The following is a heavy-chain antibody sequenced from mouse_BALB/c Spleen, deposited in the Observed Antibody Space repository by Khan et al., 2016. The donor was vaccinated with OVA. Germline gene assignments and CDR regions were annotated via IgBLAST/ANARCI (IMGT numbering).Heavy chain of an antibody. J-gene: IGHJ4*01. CDR3: ARAYYRYDGYYAIDY. CDR2: IWGGGGT. V-gene: IGHV2-6-4*01. D-gene: IGHD2-14*01. CDR1: GFSLSRYN. Sequence: VELVESGPGLVAPSQSLSITCNVSGFSLSRYNIHWVRQPPGKGLEWLGMIWGGGGTDYNSTLKSRLSSSKDNSTSQVFLKMNSLQTDDSAMYYCARAYYRYDGYYAIDYWGQGTSVTVSS.